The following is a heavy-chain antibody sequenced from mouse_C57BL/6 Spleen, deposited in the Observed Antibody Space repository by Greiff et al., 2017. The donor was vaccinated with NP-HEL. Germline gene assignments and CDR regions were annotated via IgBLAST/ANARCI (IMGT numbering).Heavy chain of an antibody. J-gene: IGHJ2*01. CDR1: GYTFTSYW. D-gene: IGHD1-1*01. CDR3: ARSGTEVAGHDD. Sequence: QVQLQQPGAELVKPGASVKMSCKASGYTFTSYWITWVKQRPGQGLEWIGDIYPGSGSTNYNEKFKSKATLTVDTSSSTAYMQLSSLTSEDSAVYYCARSGTEVAGHDDWGKGTTVTVSS. CDR2: IYPGSGST. V-gene: IGHV1-55*01.